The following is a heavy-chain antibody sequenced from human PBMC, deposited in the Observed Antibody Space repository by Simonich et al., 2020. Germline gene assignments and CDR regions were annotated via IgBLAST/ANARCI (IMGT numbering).Heavy chain of an antibody. V-gene: IGHV5-51*01. CDR2: ILPGDSVT. Sequence: EVQLVQSGAEVKKPGESLKIACKGSGYSFTSYWIGWVRQRPGKGLEWMWCILPGDSVTRYSPSFQGQDTISADKSISTAYLQWSSLKASDTAMYYCARQLNDFDIWGQGTMVTVSS. CDR3: ARQLNDFDI. D-gene: IGHD1-1*01. J-gene: IGHJ3*02. CDR1: GYSFTSYW.